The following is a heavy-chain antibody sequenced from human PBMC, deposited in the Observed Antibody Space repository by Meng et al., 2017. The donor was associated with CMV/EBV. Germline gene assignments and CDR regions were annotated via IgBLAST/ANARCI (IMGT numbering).Heavy chain of an antibody. J-gene: IGHJ6*02. CDR3: ARDQDIVVVPAAINFYYYYGMDV. Sequence: GESLKISCAASGFTFSSYSMNWVRQAPGKGLEWVSSISSSSSYIYYADSVKGRFTISRDNAKNSLYLQMNSLRAEDTAVYYCARDQDIVVVPAAINFYYYYGMDVWGQGTTVTVSS. CDR1: GFTFSSYS. D-gene: IGHD2-2*01. CDR2: ISSSSSYI. V-gene: IGHV3-21*01.